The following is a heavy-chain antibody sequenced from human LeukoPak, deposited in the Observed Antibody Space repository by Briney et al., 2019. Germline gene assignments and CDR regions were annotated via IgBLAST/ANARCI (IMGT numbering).Heavy chain of an antibody. J-gene: IGHJ4*02. Sequence: PSETLSLTCAVSGGSISSGGYSWSWIRQPPGKGLEWIGYIYHSGSTYYNPSLKSRVTISVDRSKNQFSLKLSSVTAADTAVYYCARVGYSSSWYHPALDYWGQGTLVTVSS. CDR1: GGSISSGGYS. CDR3: ARVGYSSSWYHPALDY. CDR2: IYHSGST. V-gene: IGHV4-30-2*01. D-gene: IGHD6-13*01.